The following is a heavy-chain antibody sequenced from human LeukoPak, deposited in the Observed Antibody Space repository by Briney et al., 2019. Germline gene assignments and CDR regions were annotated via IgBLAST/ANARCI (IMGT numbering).Heavy chain of an antibody. CDR3: TRDDGYNRFYI. D-gene: IGHD5-24*01. CDR1: GFTFSSYG. Sequence: GGSLRLSCAASGFTFSSYGMHWVRQAPGKGLEWVANINDDGKTTNHVDSVKGRFTISRDNARNLLYLQMNSLRADDTAVYYCTRDDGYNRFYIWGQGTMVSVSS. CDR2: INDDGKTT. J-gene: IGHJ3*02. V-gene: IGHV3-7*01.